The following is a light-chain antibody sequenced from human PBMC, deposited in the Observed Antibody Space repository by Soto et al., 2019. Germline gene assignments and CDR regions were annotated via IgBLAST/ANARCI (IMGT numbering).Light chain of an antibody. J-gene: IGKJ1*01. CDR3: QQYNNWPPWT. Sequence: EIVMTQSPATLSVSPGERATLSCRASQSVSSNLAWYQQKPGQAPRLLIYVASTRATGIPARFSGSGSGTEFTLTISSLQSEDFAVYFFQQYNNWPPWTFGQGTKVEIK. CDR2: VAS. CDR1: QSVSSN. V-gene: IGKV3-15*01.